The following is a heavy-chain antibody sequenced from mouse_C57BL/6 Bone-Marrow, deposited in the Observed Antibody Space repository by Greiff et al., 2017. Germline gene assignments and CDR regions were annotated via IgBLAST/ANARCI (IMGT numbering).Heavy chain of an antibody. J-gene: IGHJ2*01. Sequence: QVQLKQPGAELVKPGASVKLSCKASGYTFTSYWMHWVKQRPGQGLEWIGMIHPNSGSTNYNEKFKSKATLTVDKSSSTTYMQLSSLTSEDSAVYYCARSGYYSNYGDYWGQGTTLTVSS. CDR2: IHPNSGST. CDR1: GYTFTSYW. V-gene: IGHV1-64*01. D-gene: IGHD2-5*01. CDR3: ARSGYYSNYGDY.